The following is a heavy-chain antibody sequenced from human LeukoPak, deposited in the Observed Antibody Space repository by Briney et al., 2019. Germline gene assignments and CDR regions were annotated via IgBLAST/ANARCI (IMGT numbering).Heavy chain of an antibody. D-gene: IGHD3-22*01. CDR3: AIRGKSYDSSGYYGRYFQH. Sequence: ASVNVSCKASGYTFTSYGISWVRQAPGQGLEGMGWIRAYNGNTNYAQKLQGRVTMTTDTSTSTAYMELRSLRSDDTAVYYCAIRGKSYDSSGYYGRYFQHWGQGTLVTVSS. CDR2: IRAYNGNT. CDR1: GYTFTSYG. J-gene: IGHJ1*01. V-gene: IGHV1-18*01.